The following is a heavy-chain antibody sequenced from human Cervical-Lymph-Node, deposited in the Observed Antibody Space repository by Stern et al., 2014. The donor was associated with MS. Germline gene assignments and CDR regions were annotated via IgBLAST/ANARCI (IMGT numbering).Heavy chain of an antibody. D-gene: IGHD2-2*01. V-gene: IGHV1-69*01. J-gene: IGHJ4*02. CDR3: ARDLYCNDTNCSS. Sequence: QVKLGQSGAEVKTPSSSVTVSCKISEDTLNNYAIAWVRLVPGQGLEWKGVVILIFGRGNHAQKYQGRLWRTANEATSTVYMELSSLRSEDTAVYYCARDLYCNDTNCSSWGQGTLVTVSS. CDR1: EDTLNNYA. CDR2: VILIFGRG.